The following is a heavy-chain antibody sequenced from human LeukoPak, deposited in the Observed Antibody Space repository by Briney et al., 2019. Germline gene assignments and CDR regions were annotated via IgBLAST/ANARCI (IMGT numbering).Heavy chain of an antibody. V-gene: IGHV4-4*02. Sequence: PSGTLSLTCAVSGGSISSSNWWSWVRQPPGKGLEWIGEIYHSGSTNYNPSLKSRVTISVDTSKNQFSLKLISVTAADTAVYYCASRARWAFYMGVWGQGTTVTVSS. CDR1: GGSISSSNW. D-gene: IGHD1-26*01. J-gene: IGHJ6*02. CDR3: ASRARWAFYMGV. CDR2: IYHSGST.